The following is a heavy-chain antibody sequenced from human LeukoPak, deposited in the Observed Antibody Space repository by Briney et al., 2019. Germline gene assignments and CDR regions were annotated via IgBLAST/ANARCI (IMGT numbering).Heavy chain of an antibody. CDR3: AKAGFYYGSGNMSPLGIGYFTMDV. V-gene: IGHV3-23*01. J-gene: IGHJ6*02. CDR1: GFTFSSYA. Sequence: GGSLRLSCAASGFTFSSYAMSWVRQAPGRSLEWVSAIRGTDTNTYYADSVRGRFTISRDNSNNTLFLQMNGLRAEDMAVYYCAKAGFYYGSGNMSPLGIGYFTMDVWGQGTTVTVSS. D-gene: IGHD3-10*01. CDR2: IRGTDTNT.